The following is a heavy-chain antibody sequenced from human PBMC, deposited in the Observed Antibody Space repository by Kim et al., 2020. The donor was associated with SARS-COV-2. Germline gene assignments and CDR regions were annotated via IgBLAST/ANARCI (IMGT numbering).Heavy chain of an antibody. CDR2: MYYSGST. CDR3: ARHRGGSYSPDY. Sequence: SETLSLTCTVSGGSISSSSHYWGWIRQPPGKGLEYIGSMYYSGSTFYNPSLKSRVTISVDTSKNQFSLRLSSVTAADTAVYYCARHRGGSYSPDYWGQGTLVTVSS. CDR1: GGSISSSSHY. V-gene: IGHV4-39*01. D-gene: IGHD1-26*01. J-gene: IGHJ4*02.